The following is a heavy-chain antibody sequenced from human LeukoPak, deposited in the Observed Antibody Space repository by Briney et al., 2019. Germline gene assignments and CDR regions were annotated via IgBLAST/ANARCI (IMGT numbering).Heavy chain of an antibody. CDR1: GYTFTGYY. J-gene: IGHJ4*02. D-gene: IGHD2/OR15-2a*01. CDR3: AISPSLASVYFDY. V-gene: IGHV1-2*02. Sequence: ASVEVSCRASGYTFTGYYMHWVRQAPGQGLEWMGWINPNSGGTNYAQKFQGRVTMTRDTSISTAYMELSRLRSDDTAVYYCAISPSLASVYFDYWGQGTLVTVSS. CDR2: INPNSGGT.